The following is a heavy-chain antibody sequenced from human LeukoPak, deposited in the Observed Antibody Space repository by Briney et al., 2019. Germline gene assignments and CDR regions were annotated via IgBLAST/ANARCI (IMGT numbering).Heavy chain of an antibody. Sequence: GASVKVSCKASGYTFTSYDINWVRQAPGQGLEWMGGIIPIFGTANYAQKFQGRVTITADESTSTAYMELSSLRSEDTAVYYCARGNYYYYYMDVRGKGTTVTVSS. V-gene: IGHV1-69*13. CDR2: IIPIFGTA. CDR1: GYTFTSYD. J-gene: IGHJ6*03. CDR3: ARGNYYYYYMDV.